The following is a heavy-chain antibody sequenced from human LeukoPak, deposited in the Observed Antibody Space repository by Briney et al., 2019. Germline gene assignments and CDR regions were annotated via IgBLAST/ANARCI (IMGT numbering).Heavy chain of an antibody. Sequence: SQTLSLTCTVSGGSINSADYYWSWIRQPPGKGLEWIGYIYYTGSPFYNPSLKSRVIISLDMAENHFSLKVSSVTAADTAVYYCARDRRTKIRGKYYYYGMDVWGQGTTVTVSS. CDR2: IYYTGSP. CDR1: GGSINSADYY. CDR3: ARDRRTKIRGKYYYYGMDV. D-gene: IGHD3-10*01. J-gene: IGHJ6*02. V-gene: IGHV4-30-4*01.